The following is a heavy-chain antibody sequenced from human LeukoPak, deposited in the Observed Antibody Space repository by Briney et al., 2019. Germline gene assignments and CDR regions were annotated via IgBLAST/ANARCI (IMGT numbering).Heavy chain of an antibody. CDR3: ATYSYGHKTYYFDY. V-gene: IGHV3-66*01. CDR2: IYSGGST. CDR1: GFTVSSNY. D-gene: IGHD5-18*01. J-gene: IGHJ4*02. Sequence: SGGSLRLSCAASGFTVSSNYMSWVRQAPGKGLEWVSVIYSGGSTYHADSVKGRFTISRDNSKNTLYLQMNSLRAGDTAVYYCATYSYGHKTYYFDYWGQGTLVTVSS.